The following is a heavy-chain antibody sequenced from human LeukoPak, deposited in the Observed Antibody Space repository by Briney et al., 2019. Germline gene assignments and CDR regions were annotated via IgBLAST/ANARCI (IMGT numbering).Heavy chain of an antibody. V-gene: IGHV3-15*01. Sequence: RGSLRLSCAASGFTFSSYAMSWVRQAPGKGLEWVGRIKSKTDGGTTDYAAPVKGRFTISRDDSKNTLYLQMNSLKTEDTAVYYCTTSIAVAGAFDYWGQGTLVTVSS. CDR3: TTSIAVAGAFDY. J-gene: IGHJ4*02. D-gene: IGHD6-19*01. CDR2: IKSKTDGGTT. CDR1: GFTFSSYA.